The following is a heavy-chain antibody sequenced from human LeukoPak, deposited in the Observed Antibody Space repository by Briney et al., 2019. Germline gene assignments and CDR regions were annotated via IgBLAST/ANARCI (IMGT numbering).Heavy chain of an antibody. CDR1: GDTFSNYA. Sequence: SVKVSCKASGDTFSNYAVSWVRQAPGQGLEWMGGILPIYGTTNYAQKFQGRVTITTDESTSTAYMELSSLRSEDTAMYYCARHPTTITTFDYWGQGTLVTVSS. V-gene: IGHV1-69*05. CDR2: ILPIYGTT. J-gene: IGHJ4*02. CDR3: ARHPTTITTFDY. D-gene: IGHD4-11*01.